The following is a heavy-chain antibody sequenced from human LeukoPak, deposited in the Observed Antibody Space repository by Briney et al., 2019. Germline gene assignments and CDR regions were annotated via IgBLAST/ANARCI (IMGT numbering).Heavy chain of an antibody. CDR2: MNPNSGNT. Sequence: ASVKVSCKASGYTFTSYDINWVRQATGQGLEWMGWMNPNSGNTGYAQKFQGRVTMTRNTSISTAYMELSSLRSEDTAVYYCARGGSLWFGEFDDYWGQGTLVTVSS. D-gene: IGHD3-10*01. CDR1: GYTFTSYD. J-gene: IGHJ4*02. CDR3: ARGGSLWFGEFDDY. V-gene: IGHV1-8*01.